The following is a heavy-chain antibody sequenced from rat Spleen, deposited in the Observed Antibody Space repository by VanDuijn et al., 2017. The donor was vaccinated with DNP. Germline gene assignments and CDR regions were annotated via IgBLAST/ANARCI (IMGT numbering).Heavy chain of an antibody. CDR1: GFTFRDHY. V-gene: IGHV5-22*01. J-gene: IGHJ2*01. Sequence: EVQLVESGGGLVQPGGSLKLSCTASGFTFRDHYMAWVRQAPMKGLEWVASISYEGSNTYYGDSMWGRFTISRDNAKSTLYLQMDSLGSEDTATYYCATGVGGPDYWGQGVVVTVSS. CDR2: ISYEGSNT. CDR3: ATGVGGPDY.